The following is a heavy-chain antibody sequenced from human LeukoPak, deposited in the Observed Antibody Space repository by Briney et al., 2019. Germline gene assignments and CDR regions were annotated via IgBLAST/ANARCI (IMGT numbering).Heavy chain of an antibody. CDR1: GGSFSDYS. CDR3: ARLSQPFGELEDPFIDH. J-gene: IGHJ4*02. D-gene: IGHD3-10*01. CDR2: INQSGGT. V-gene: IGHV4-34*01. Sequence: SETLSLTCAVYGGSFSDYSWTWIRQPPGKGLEWIGEINQSGGTNHNPSLKSRVTISVDTSKNQFSLKLSSVTAADTAVYYCARLSQPFGELEDPFIDHWGQGTLVTVSS.